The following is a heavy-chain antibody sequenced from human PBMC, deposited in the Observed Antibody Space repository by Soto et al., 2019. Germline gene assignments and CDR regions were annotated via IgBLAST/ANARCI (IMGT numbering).Heavy chain of an antibody. CDR1: GFTFSSYW. Sequence: EVQLVESGGGLVQPGGSLRLSCAASGFTFSSYWMNWVRQAPGKGLVWVSRINSDGSTTGYVDSVKGRFTISRDNAKNTLDRQMNILRAEDTAVYYCARRDQIAYYYGMDVWGQGTTVTVSS. CDR3: ARRDQIAYYYGMDV. CDR2: INSDGSTT. D-gene: IGHD2-21*01. J-gene: IGHJ6*02. V-gene: IGHV3-74*01.